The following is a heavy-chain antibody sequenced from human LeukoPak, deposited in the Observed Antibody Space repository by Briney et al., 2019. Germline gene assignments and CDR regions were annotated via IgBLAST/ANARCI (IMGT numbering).Heavy chain of an antibody. V-gene: IGHV3-30*18. CDR2: ISFDGINK. D-gene: IGHD3-22*01. CDR3: AKAGHYYDTSGYYLVD. CDR1: GFIFSSYG. J-gene: IGHJ4*02. Sequence: PGGSLRLSCAASGFIFSSYGMHWVRQASGKGLEWVAVISFDGINKYYADSVKGRFTISRDNSKNTLYLQMNGLRAEDTAVYYCAKAGHYYDTSGYYLVDWGQGTLVTVSS.